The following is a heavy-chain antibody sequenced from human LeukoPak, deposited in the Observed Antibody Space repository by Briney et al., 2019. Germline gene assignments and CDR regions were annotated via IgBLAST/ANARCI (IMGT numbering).Heavy chain of an antibody. CDR2: ISHSGST. Sequence: SGTLSLTCAVYGGSFSGYYWSWIRQPPGKGLEWIGEISHSGSTNYNPSLKRRVTISIDTSKHQFSLKLSSVTAEETAVFYCARDDCSGGSCNPGWFDPWGQGTLVTVSS. CDR1: GGSFSGYY. V-gene: IGHV4-34*01. J-gene: IGHJ5*02. CDR3: ARDDCSGGSCNPGWFDP. D-gene: IGHD2-15*01.